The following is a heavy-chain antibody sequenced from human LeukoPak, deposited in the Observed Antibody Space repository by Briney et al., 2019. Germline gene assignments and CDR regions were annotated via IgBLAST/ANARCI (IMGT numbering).Heavy chain of an antibody. CDR1: GFTFSSYW. J-gene: IGHJ4*02. CDR3: ASLNVPATPH. V-gene: IGHV3-74*01. D-gene: IGHD2-15*01. CDR2: INSDGSST. Sequence: PGGSLRLSCAVSGFTFSSYWMHWVRQAPGKGLVWVSRINSDGSSTNCADSVRGRFTISRDNAKNTLYLQMNSPRAEDTAVYYCASLNVPATPHWGQGTLVTVSS.